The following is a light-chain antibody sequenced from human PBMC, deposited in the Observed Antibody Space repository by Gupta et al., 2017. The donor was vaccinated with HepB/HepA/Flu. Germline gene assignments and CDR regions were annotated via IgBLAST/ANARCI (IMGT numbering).Light chain of an antibody. V-gene: IGLV2-23*02. CDR3: CSYAGSSTYV. CDR1: SSDGGSYNL. CDR2: EVS. J-gene: IGLJ1*01. Sequence: QSALTQPASVSGSPGQSITISCTGTSSDGGSYNLVSWYQQHPGKAPNLMIYEVSKRPSGVSNRFSGSKSCNTASLTISVLQAEDESYYYCCSYAGSSTYVFGTGTKVTVL.